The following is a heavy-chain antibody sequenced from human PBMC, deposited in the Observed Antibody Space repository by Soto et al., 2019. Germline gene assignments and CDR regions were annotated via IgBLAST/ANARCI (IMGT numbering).Heavy chain of an antibody. Sequence: QVQLVQSGAEVKKPGSSVKVSCKASGGTFSTYAISWVRQAPGQGLEWMGGIIPMFGTANYAQKFQGRVTITVDESTSTAYMELSSLRSEDTAVFYCARRYCISSSCYLYGMDVWGQGTTVTVSS. V-gene: IGHV1-69*12. J-gene: IGHJ6*02. CDR1: GGTFSTYA. CDR2: IIPMFGTA. CDR3: ARRYCISSSCYLYGMDV. D-gene: IGHD2-15*01.